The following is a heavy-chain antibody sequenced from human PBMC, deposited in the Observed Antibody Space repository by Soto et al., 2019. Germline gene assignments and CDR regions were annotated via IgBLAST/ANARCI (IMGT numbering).Heavy chain of an antibody. CDR1: GGSISSYY. CDR3: ARAYSLDYYDSSGYYYEGASDI. J-gene: IGHJ3*02. CDR2: IYYSGST. Sequence: SETLSLTCTVSGGSISSYYWSWIRQPPGKGLEWIGYIYYSGSTNYNPSLKSRVTISVDTSKNQFSLKLSSVTAADTAVYYCARAYSLDYYDSSGYYYEGASDIWGQATTVTFS. D-gene: IGHD3-22*01. V-gene: IGHV4-59*01.